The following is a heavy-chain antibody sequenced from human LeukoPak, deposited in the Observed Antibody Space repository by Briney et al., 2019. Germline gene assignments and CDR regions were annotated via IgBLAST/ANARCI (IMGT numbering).Heavy chain of an antibody. Sequence: GGSLRLSCAASGFTFSSYAMSWVRQAPGKGLEWVSAISGSGGSTHYADSVKGRFTISRDSSKNTLYLQMNSLRAEGTAVYYCAKDPTAMVSYTWFDPWGQGTLVTVSS. V-gene: IGHV3-23*01. CDR3: AKDPTAMVSYTWFDP. CDR2: ISGSGGST. J-gene: IGHJ5*02. CDR1: GFTFSSYA. D-gene: IGHD5-18*01.